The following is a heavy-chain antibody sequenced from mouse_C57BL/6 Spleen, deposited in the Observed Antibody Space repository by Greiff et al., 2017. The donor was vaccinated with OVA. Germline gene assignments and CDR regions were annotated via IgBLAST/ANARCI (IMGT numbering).Heavy chain of an antibody. CDR1: GYTFTSYW. V-gene: IGHV1-61*01. CDR3: PRGGDSNHYAMDY. Sequence: QVQLQQPGAELVRPGSSVKLSCKASGYTFTSYWMDWVKQRPGQGLEWIGNIYPSDSETHYNQKFKDKATLTVDKSSSTAYMQLSSLTSEDSAVYYCPRGGDSNHYAMDYWGQGTSVTVSS. D-gene: IGHD2-5*01. J-gene: IGHJ4*01. CDR2: IYPSDSET.